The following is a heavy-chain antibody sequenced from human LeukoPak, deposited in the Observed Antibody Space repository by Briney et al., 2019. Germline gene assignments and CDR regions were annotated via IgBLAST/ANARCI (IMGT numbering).Heavy chain of an antibody. Sequence: GGSLRLSCAASGFTFSSYSMNWVRHAPGKGLEWVSSISSNSSYKYYADSLKGRFPISRDNAKNSLYLQMNSLTAEDTAVYYCAREFGDYEAIDYWGQGTLVTVSS. CDR1: GFTFSSYS. D-gene: IGHD4-17*01. J-gene: IGHJ4*02. CDR3: AREFGDYEAIDY. CDR2: ISSNSSYK. V-gene: IGHV3-21*01.